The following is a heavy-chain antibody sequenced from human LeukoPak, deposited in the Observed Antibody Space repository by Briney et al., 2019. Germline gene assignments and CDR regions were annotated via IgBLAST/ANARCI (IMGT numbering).Heavy chain of an antibody. J-gene: IGHJ6*02. V-gene: IGHV1-69*01. D-gene: IGHD3-9*01. CDR1: GGTFSSYA. Sequence: GSSVKVSCKASGGTFSSYAISWVRQAPGQGLEWMGGIIPIFGTANYAQKFQGRVTITADESTSTAYMELSSLRSEDTAVYYCAVPYYDILTGLSYYYYYGMDVWGQGTTVTVSS. CDR3: AVPYYDILTGLSYYYYYGMDV. CDR2: IIPIFGTA.